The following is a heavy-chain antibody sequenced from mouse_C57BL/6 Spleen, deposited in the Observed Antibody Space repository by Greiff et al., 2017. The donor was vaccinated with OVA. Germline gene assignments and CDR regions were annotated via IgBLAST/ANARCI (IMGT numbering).Heavy chain of an antibody. CDR2: IRSKSNNYAT. Sequence: EVKLMESGGGLVQPKGSLKLSCAASGFSFNTYAMNWVRQAPGKGLEWVARIRSKSNNYATYYADSVKDRFTISRDDSESMLYLQMNNLKTEDTAMYYCVRQKGHWDDAMDYWGQGTSVTVSS. CDR3: VRQKGHWDDAMDY. CDR1: GFSFNTYA. V-gene: IGHV10-1*01. D-gene: IGHD4-1*01. J-gene: IGHJ4*01.